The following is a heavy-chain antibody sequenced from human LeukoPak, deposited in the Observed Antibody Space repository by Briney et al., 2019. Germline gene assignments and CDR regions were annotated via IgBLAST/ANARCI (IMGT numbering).Heavy chain of an antibody. J-gene: IGHJ4*02. D-gene: IGHD5-18*01. CDR1: GFTFSSYW. CDR3: SRGPLPVMYSYDY. CDR2: IKQDGSDK. V-gene: IGHV3-7*04. Sequence: PGGSLRLSCAASGFTFSSYWMSWVRQAPGKGLEWVANIKQDGSDKKYVDSVKGRFTISRDNAKNSLYLQMNSLRADDTAVYYCSRGPLPVMYSYDYWGQGTLVTVSS.